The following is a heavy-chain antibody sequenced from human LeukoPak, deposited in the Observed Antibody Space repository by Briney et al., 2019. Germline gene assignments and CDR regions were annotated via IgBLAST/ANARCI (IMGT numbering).Heavy chain of an antibody. CDR1: GFTFISYA. J-gene: IGHJ6*02. CDR3: AKMYSSSEGYYYGMDV. V-gene: IGHV3-23*01. Sequence: GGSLRLSCAASGFTFISYAMSWVRQAPGKGLEWVSAISGSGGSTYYADSVKGRFTISRDNSKNTLYLQMNSLRAEDTAVYYCAKMYSSSEGYYYGMDVWGQGTTVTVSS. CDR2: ISGSGGST. D-gene: IGHD6-6*01.